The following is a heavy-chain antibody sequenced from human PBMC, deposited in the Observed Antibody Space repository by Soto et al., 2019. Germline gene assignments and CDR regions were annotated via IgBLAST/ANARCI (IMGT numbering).Heavy chain of an antibody. V-gene: IGHV2-5*01. CDR3: AHKGPEDWPLDY. Sequence: QITLKESGPTLVRPTQTLTLTCAFSGFSLSTSGVGVGWIRQPPGKALEWLAVIYWYDSKHYSPSLRSRLTITKDTSKNQVVLTMTNMDPMDTGTYYCAHKGPEDWPLDYWCQGTLVTVSS. J-gene: IGHJ4*02. CDR2: IYWYDSK. CDR1: GFSLSTSGVG. D-gene: IGHD3-9*01.